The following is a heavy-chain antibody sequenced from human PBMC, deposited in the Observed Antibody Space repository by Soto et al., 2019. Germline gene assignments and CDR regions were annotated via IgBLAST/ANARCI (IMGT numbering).Heavy chain of an antibody. D-gene: IGHD6-13*01. CDR1: GGSISRGAYY. CDR2: IYYSGST. J-gene: IGHJ4*02. Sequence: SDTLSLTCTVSGGSISRGAYYWSWIRQVPKKGLEWIGYIYYSGSTYYNPSLRSRVAMSVDTSKNKFSLKLSSVTAADTAIYDFAREGRLAAAGRFEYWGQGNLV. CDR3: AREGRLAAAGRFEY. V-gene: IGHV4-31*03.